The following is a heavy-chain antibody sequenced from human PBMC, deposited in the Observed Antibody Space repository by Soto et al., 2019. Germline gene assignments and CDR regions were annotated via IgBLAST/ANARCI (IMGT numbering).Heavy chain of an antibody. CDR1: GFTFSGHW. D-gene: IGHD1-1*01. V-gene: IGHV3-7*01. CDR2: IKQDGSEK. CDR3: ARLAGETTIYDY. J-gene: IGHJ4*02. Sequence: QTGGSLRLSCATSGFTFSGHWMSGVRQAPGKGLEWVATIKQDGSEKYYVDSVRGRFTISRDNAENSLFLQMNSLRDEDTAVYYCARLAGETTIYDYWGQGTLVTVSS.